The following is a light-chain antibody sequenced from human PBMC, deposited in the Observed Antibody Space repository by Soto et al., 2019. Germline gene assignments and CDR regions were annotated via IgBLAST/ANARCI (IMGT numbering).Light chain of an antibody. J-gene: IGKJ2*01. CDR2: GAS. Sequence: EIVLTQSPGTLSLSPGERATLSCRASQSVSSSYLAWYQQKPGQAPRFLIYGASSRATGIQDRFSGSGSGTDLLLTISRLEPEDFAVYYCQQYGSSPYTFGQGTNLEIK. CDR1: QSVSSSY. V-gene: IGKV3-20*01. CDR3: QQYGSSPYT.